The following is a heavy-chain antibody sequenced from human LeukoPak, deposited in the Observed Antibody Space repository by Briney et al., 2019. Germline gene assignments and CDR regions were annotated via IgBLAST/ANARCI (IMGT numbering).Heavy chain of an antibody. J-gene: IGHJ3*02. CDR2: IYYSGST. V-gene: IGHV4-59*01. CDR1: GGSISSYY. CDR3: ARVKLMVRAHDAFDI. D-gene: IGHD3-10*01. Sequence: PSETLSLTCAVSGGSISSYYWSWIRQPPGKGLEWIGYIYYSGSTNYNPSLKSRVTISVDTSKNQFSLKLSSVTAADTAVYYCARVKLMVRAHDAFDIWGQGTMVTVSS.